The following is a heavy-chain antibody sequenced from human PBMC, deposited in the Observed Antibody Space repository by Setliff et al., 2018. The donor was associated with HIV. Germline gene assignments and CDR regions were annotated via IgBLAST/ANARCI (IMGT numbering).Heavy chain of an antibody. D-gene: IGHD2-15*01. Sequence: SETLSLTCTVSGGSISSSSYYWGWIRQPPGKGLEWIGSIYYSGSTYYNPSIKSRVTISVDMSKNQFSLKLSSVTAADTAVYYCAGGPGYCSGGTCYPGGWFDLWGQGTLVTVSS. V-gene: IGHV4-39*07. J-gene: IGHJ5*02. CDR2: IYYSGST. CDR1: GGSISSSSYY. CDR3: AGGPGYCSGGTCYPGGWFDL.